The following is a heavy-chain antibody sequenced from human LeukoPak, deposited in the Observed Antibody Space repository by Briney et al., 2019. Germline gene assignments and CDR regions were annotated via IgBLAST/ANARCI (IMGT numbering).Heavy chain of an antibody. Sequence: GGSLRLSCAASGFTFSSYWMHWVRQAPGKGLVWVSRINTDGSSTSYADSVKGRFTISRDNAKNTLYLQMNSLRAEDTAVYYCAKAVESGGLFDYWGQGTLVTVSS. J-gene: IGHJ4*02. CDR2: INTDGSST. V-gene: IGHV3-74*01. D-gene: IGHD4-23*01. CDR1: GFTFSSYW. CDR3: AKAVESGGLFDY.